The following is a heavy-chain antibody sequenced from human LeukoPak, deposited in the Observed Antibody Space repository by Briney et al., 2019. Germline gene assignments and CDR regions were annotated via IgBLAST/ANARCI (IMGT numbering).Heavy chain of an antibody. D-gene: IGHD1-26*01. CDR3: VRIRGLGLFDY. J-gene: IGHJ4*02. Sequence: SQTLSLTCAISGDSVSNNRASWGWIRQSPSRGLEWLGRTYYRSQWFDDYAPSLRSRITINPDTSKNQFYLQLTSVTPEDTAVYYCVRIRGLGLFDYWGQGTLVTVSS. V-gene: IGHV6-1*01. CDR2: TYYRSQWFD. CDR1: GDSVSNNRAS.